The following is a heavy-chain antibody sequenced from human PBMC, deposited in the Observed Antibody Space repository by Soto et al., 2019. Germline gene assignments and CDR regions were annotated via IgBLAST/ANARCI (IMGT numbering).Heavy chain of an antibody. D-gene: IGHD6-13*01. V-gene: IGHV1-18*01. CDR2: ISAYNGNT. CDR1: GSTFTTNG. J-gene: IGHJ4*02. Sequence: QVQLVQSGAEVKKPGASGKFSGKASGSTFTTNGISWVRQAPGQGLEWMGWISAYNGNTNYAQKLQGRVTMTTDTSTSTAYMELRSLRSDDTAVYYCARDGYSTNFAYWGQGTLVTVSS. CDR3: ARDGYSTNFAY.